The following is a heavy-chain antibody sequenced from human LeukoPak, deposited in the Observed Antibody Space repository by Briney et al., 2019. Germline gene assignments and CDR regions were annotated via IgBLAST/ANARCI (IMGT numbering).Heavy chain of an antibody. CDR2: IYYSGST. V-gene: IGHV4-59*01. D-gene: IGHD5-24*01. J-gene: IGHJ4*02. CDR3: ARGRYNWRF. CDR1: GGSFSGYY. Sequence: SETLSLTCAVYGGSFSGYYWSWIRQPPGKGLEWIGYIYYSGSTNYNPSHKSRVTISVDTSKNQSSLKLSSVTAADTAVYYCARGRYNWRFWGQGTLVTVSS.